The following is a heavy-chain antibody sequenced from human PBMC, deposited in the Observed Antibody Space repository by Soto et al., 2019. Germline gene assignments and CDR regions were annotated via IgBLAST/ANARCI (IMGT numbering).Heavy chain of an antibody. CDR1: GYKFITYG. Sequence: ASVKVSCKASGYKFITYGITWVRQAPGQGLEWMGGISTYSGNTDYAQSFQDRVTMTTDTSTSTVYMELGSVRSDDTAVYYCARGLGTNGLAVWGQGITVTVSS. CDR2: ISTYSGNT. J-gene: IGHJ6*02. V-gene: IGHV1-18*04. CDR3: ARGLGTNGLAV. D-gene: IGHD3-16*01.